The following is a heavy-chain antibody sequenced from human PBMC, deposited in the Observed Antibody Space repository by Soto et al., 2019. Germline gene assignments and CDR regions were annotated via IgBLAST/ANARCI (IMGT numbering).Heavy chain of an antibody. CDR3: ARAPPADSSGYYVFDY. Sequence: QVQLQESVPGLVKPSETLSLTCTVPGGSIRRYYWRWILQPPGKGLEWIGYIYYSGSTNYNPSLKTRVTIAVDTSKDQFYLKLSSVTAAYTAVYYCARAPPADSSGYYVFDYWGQGTLVTVSS. V-gene: IGHV4-59*01. CDR1: GGSIRRYY. CDR2: IYYSGST. D-gene: IGHD3-22*01. J-gene: IGHJ4*02.